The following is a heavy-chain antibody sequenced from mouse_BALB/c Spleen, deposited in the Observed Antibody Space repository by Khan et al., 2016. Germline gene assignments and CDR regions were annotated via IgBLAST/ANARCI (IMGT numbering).Heavy chain of an antibody. Sequence: VQLQQSGADLVRSGASVKLSCTASGFYIKDYYMHWVKQRPEQGLEWIGWIDPENGDTEYAPKFQGKATMTVDTSSNTAYLKLSSLTSEHNAVXYCNAIRRRFYAIDYLGQGTSVTVSS. J-gene: IGHJ4*01. V-gene: IGHV14-4*02. CDR3: NAIRRRFYAIDY. D-gene: IGHD2-12*01. CDR2: IDPENGDT. CDR1: GFYIKDYY.